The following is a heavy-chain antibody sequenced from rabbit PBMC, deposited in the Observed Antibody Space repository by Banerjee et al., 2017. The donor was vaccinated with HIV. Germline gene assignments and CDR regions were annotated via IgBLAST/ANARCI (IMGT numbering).Heavy chain of an antibody. CDR1: GFSFSSSYW. CDR2: IDIGVSGST. J-gene: IGHJ3*01. Sequence: QSLEESGGDLVKPGASLTLTCTASGFSFSSSYWICWVRQAPGKGLEWIACIDIGVSGSTYYASWAKGRFTISKTSSTTVTLQMTSLTAADTATYFCAREGSDWDAGLWGQGTLVTVS. CDR3: AREGSDWDAGL. V-gene: IGHV1S40*01. D-gene: IGHD4-2*01.